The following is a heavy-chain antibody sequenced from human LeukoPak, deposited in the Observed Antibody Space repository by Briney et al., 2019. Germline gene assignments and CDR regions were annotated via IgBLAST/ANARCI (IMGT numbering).Heavy chain of an antibody. CDR1: GLTFSGYG. V-gene: IGHV3-21*01. J-gene: IGHJ4*02. CDR3: ARASAADCSSTSCYVGDFDY. CDR2: ISISSSYI. Sequence: GGSLTLSCAPAGLTFSGYGRNWVGQAPGKGLEWFSSISISSSYIYYADSVKGRFTISRDNAKNSLYLQMNSLRAEDTAVYYCARASAADCSSTSCYVGDFDYWGQGTLVTVSS. D-gene: IGHD2-2*01.